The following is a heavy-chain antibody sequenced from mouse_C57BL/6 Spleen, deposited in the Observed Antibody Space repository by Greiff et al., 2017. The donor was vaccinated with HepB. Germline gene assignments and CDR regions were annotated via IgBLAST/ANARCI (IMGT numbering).Heavy chain of an antibody. CDR2: ISYDGSN. D-gene: IGHD2-3*01. V-gene: IGHV3-6*01. CDR1: GYSITSGYY. CDR3: ARDDGYYDPYYAMDY. Sequence: EESGPGLVKPSQSLSLTCSVTGYSITSGYYWNWIRQFPGNKLEWMGYISYDGSNNYNPSLKNRISITRDTSKNQFFLKLNSVTTEDTATYYCARDDGYYDPYYAMDYWGQGTSVTVSS. J-gene: IGHJ4*01.